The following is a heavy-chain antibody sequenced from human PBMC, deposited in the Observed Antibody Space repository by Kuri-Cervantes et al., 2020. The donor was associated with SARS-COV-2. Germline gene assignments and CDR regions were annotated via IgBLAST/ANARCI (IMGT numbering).Heavy chain of an antibody. J-gene: IGHJ4*02. D-gene: IGHD6-6*01. CDR2: IYYSGST. CDR3: TSEKQLVPSYGRSQRLDY. CDR1: GGSISSYY. V-gene: IGHV4-59*12. Sequence: GSLRLSCTVSGGSISSYYWSWIRQPPGKGLEWIGYIYYSGSTNYNPSLKSRVTISVDTSKNQFSLKLSSVTAADTAVYYCTSEKQLVPSYGRSQRLDYWGQGTLVTVSS.